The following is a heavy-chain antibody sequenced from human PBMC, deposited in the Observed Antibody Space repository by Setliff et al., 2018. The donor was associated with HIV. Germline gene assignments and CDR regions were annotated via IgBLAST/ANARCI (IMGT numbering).Heavy chain of an antibody. D-gene: IGHD3-10*01. CDR1: GGSITTTNYY. J-gene: IGHJ4*02. V-gene: IGHV4-39*07. CDR3: ARARGPPLPVLDF. Sequence: LSLTCTVSGGSITTTNYYWGWVRQSPGKGLEWIGVIYYRGSAYYNLSLQSRVTLSVDTSKNSFSLHLTSVTAADAAVYFCARARGPPLPVLDFWGPGTLVTVSS. CDR2: IYYRGSA.